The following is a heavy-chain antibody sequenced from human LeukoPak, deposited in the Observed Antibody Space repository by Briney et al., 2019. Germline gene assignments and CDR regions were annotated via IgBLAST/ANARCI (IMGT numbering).Heavy chain of an antibody. Sequence: SETLSLTCAVYGGSFSGYYWSWIRQPPGKGLEWIGGINHSGSTYYNPSLKSRVTISVDTSKNHFSLKLSSVTAADTAVYYCARHSRSGYYDSSGYILYWGQGTLVTVSS. CDR1: GGSFSGYY. CDR3: ARHSRSGYYDSSGYILY. CDR2: INHSGST. V-gene: IGHV4-34*01. J-gene: IGHJ4*02. D-gene: IGHD3-22*01.